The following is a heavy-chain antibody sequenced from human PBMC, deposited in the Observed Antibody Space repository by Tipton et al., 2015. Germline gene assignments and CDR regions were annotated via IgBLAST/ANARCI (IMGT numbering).Heavy chain of an antibody. V-gene: IGHV4-59*01. Sequence: TLSLTCSVSGGSIDSYYWSWIRQPPGKGLDWIGYIYYSGSTNYNPSLKSRVSISVDTSKSQFSLKMSSVTAADTAVYFCARDLEHGMDVWGQGTTVTVS. CDR2: IYYSGST. CDR1: GGSIDSYY. J-gene: IGHJ6*02. CDR3: ARDLEHGMDV.